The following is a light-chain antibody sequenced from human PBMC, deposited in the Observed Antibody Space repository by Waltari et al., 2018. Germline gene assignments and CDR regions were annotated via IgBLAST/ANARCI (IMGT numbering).Light chain of an antibody. J-gene: IGLJ2*01. CDR3: CSYAGSYTHVV. V-gene: IGLV2-11*01. CDR1: SSAVGGYNY. CDR2: DVS. Sequence: QSALTQPRSVSGSPGQSVTISCTGTSSAVGGYNYVPRYQQHPGKAPKLMIYDVSKRPSGVPDRFSGSKSGNTASLTISGLQAEDEADYYCCSYAGSYTHVVFGGGTKLTVL.